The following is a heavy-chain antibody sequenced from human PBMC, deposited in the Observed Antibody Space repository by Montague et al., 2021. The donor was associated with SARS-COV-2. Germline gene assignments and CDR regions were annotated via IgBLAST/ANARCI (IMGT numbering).Heavy chain of an antibody. J-gene: IGHJ6*02. D-gene: IGHD5-18*01. V-gene: IGHV4-61*02. CDR1: GGSISSGSYY. CDR2: IYTSGST. CDR3: ARAPDVDTAMVIYYYGMDV. Sequence: TLSLTCTVSGGSISSGSYYWSWIPQPAGKGLEWIGRIYTSGSTNYNPSLKSRVTISVDTSKNQFSLKLSSVTAADTAVYYCARAPDVDTAMVIYYYGMDVWGQGTTVTVSS.